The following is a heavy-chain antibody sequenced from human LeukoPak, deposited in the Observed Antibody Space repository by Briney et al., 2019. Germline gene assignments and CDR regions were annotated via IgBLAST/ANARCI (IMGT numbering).Heavy chain of an antibody. J-gene: IGHJ4*02. CDR1: GYTFTHFL. V-gene: IGHV1-2*02. CDR3: ARGHRYSGGWYHVCY. D-gene: IGHD6-19*01. Sequence: ASVKASCEGSGYTFTHFLMHWGRQAPGQGLEWLGWINPNSGDTDYAQTFQGRVTMSRDTSISTAYMELCRLRSDDTAIYYCARGHRYSGGWYHVCYRGPGTLVTVSS. CDR2: INPNSGDT.